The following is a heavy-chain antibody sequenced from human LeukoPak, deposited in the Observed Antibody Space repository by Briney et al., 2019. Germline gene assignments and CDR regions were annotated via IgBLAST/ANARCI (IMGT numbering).Heavy chain of an antibody. J-gene: IGHJ6*03. CDR2: ISYDGSNQ. D-gene: IGHD2-2*01. V-gene: IGHV3-30*03. Sequence: GGSLRLACAASEFTFSTYGMHWVRQAPGKGLEWVAVISYDGSNQYYADSVKGRFTISRDNAKNSLFLQMNSLRVEDTAVYFCARDQPLAVASWGYFYYYMDVWGKGTTVTVSS. CDR1: EFTFSTYG. CDR3: ARDQPLAVASWGYFYYYMDV.